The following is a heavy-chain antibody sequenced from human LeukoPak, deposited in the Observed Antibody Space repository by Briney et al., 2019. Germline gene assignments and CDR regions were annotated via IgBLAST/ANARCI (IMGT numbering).Heavy chain of an antibody. V-gene: IGHV1-69*01. D-gene: IGHD3-10*01. J-gene: IGHJ6*04. CDR3: ARKAGSGSYYYYGMDV. CDR1: GGTFSSYA. Sequence: EASVKVSCKASGGTFSSYAISWVRQAPGQGLEWMGGIIPIFGTANYAQKFQGRVTITADESTSTAYMELSSLRSEDTAVYYCARKAGSGSYYYYGMDVRGKGTTVTVSS. CDR2: IIPIFGTA.